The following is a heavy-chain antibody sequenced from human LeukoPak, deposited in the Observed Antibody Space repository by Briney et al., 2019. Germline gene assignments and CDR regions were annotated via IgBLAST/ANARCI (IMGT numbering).Heavy chain of an antibody. V-gene: IGHV4-39*07. CDR3: AIGYSSSWYVDV. D-gene: IGHD6-13*01. J-gene: IGHJ6*03. Sequence: PSETLSLTCTVSGGSISSSSYYWGWIRQPPGKGLEWIGSIYHSGSTYYNPSLKSRVTISVDTSKNQFSLKLSSVTAADTAVYYCAIGYSSSWYVDVWGKGTTVTVSS. CDR1: GGSISSSSYY. CDR2: IYHSGST.